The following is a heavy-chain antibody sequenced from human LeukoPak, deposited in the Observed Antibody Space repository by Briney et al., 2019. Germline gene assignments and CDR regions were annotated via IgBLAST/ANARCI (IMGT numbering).Heavy chain of an antibody. Sequence: GGSLRLSCAVSGFTFSKYGMVWVRQAPGKGLEWVAFISSDGGNKNYADSVRGRFTISRDNSKNTLYLQMNSPRAEDTAVYYCARNYEGLSWWGQGTLVTVSS. J-gene: IGHJ4*02. CDR3: ARNYEGLSW. D-gene: IGHD3-3*01. CDR2: ISSDGGNK. V-gene: IGHV3-30*03. CDR1: GFTFSKYG.